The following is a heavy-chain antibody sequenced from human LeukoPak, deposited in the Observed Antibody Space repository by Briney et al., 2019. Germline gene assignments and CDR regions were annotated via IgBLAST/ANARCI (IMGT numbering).Heavy chain of an antibody. CDR3: ARDGVLAAAGKGNWFDP. V-gene: IGHV4-31*03. CDR2: IYYSGST. Sequence: SQTLSLTCTVSGGSISNGGYYWSWIRQHPGKGLEWIGYIYYSGSTYYNPSLKSRVTISVDTSKNQFSLKLSSVTAADTAVYYCARDGVLAAAGKGNWFDPWGQGTLVTVSS. J-gene: IGHJ5*02. CDR1: GGSISNGGYY. D-gene: IGHD6-13*01.